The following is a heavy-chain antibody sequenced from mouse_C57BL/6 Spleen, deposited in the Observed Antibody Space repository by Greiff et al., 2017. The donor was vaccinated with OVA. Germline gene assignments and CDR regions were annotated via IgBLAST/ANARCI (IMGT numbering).Heavy chain of an antibody. J-gene: IGHJ2*01. D-gene: IGHD2-5*01. Sequence: VQLKQSVAELVRPGASVKLSCTASGFNIKNTYMHWVKQRPEQGLEWIGRIDPANGNTKYAPKFQGKATITADTSSNTAYLQLSSLTSEDTAIYYCATVYYSNYVSYFDYWGQGTTLTVSS. CDR1: GFNIKNTY. CDR2: IDPANGNT. V-gene: IGHV14-3*01. CDR3: ATVYYSNYVSYFDY.